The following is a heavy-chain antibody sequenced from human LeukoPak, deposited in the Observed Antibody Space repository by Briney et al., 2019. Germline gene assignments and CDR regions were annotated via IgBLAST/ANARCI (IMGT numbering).Heavy chain of an antibody. CDR3: ARVPVTMVRGVTRNWFDP. D-gene: IGHD3-10*01. Sequence: GASVKVSCKASGGTFSSYAISWVRQAPGQGLEWMGRIIPILGIANYAQKFQGRVTITADKSTSTAYMELSSLRSEDTAVYYCARVPVTMVRGVTRNWFDPWGQGTLVTVSS. J-gene: IGHJ5*02. CDR1: GGTFSSYA. V-gene: IGHV1-69*04. CDR2: IIPILGIA.